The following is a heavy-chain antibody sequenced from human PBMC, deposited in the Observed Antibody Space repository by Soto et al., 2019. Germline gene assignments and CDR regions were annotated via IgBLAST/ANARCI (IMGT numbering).Heavy chain of an antibody. J-gene: IGHJ5*02. D-gene: IGHD2-2*01. CDR1: GGSISSYY. CDR3: ARTYRNWFDP. Sequence: SETLSLTCTVSGGSISSYYWSWIRQPPGKGLEWIGYIYYSGSTNYNPSLKGRVTISVDTSKNQFSLKLSSVTAADTAVYYCARTYRNWFDPWGQGTLVTVSS. V-gene: IGHV4-59*01. CDR2: IYYSGST.